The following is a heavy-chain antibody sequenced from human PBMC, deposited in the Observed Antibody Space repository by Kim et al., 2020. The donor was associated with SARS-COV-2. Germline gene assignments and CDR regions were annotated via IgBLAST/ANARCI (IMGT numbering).Heavy chain of an antibody. V-gene: IGHV3-74*01. Sequence: SVKGRFTISRDNAKNTLYLQMNSLRPEDTAVYYCARAGDYDISGYYGFLHHWGQGALVTVSS. D-gene: IGHD3-22*01. J-gene: IGHJ1*01. CDR3: ARAGDYDISGYYGFLHH.